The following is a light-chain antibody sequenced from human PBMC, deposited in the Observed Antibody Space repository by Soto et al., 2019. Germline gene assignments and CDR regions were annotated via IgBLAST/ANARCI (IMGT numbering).Light chain of an antibody. J-gene: IGLJ3*02. CDR1: SSDVGTYNL. V-gene: IGLV2-23*01. Sequence: QSVLTQPASVSGSPGQSITISCTGTSSDVGTYNLVSWYQHHPGKAPKLVIFEGSKRPSGVPSRFSGSKSGNTASLTISGLQAEDEADYHCCSYAGGSTWVFGGGTKLTVL. CDR3: CSYAGGSTWV. CDR2: EGS.